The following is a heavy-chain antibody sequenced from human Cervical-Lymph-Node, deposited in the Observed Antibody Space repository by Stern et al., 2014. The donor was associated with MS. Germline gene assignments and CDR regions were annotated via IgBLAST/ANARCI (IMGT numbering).Heavy chain of an antibody. J-gene: IGHJ4*02. CDR1: GFTFSSYG. CDR3: ARDYEDTSMLFDH. Sequence: VQLVESGGGVVQPGRSLTLSCAASGFTFSSYGMHWVRQAPGKGLAWVTVNAYDGNHKYYAASVKCRFTISIDNSKITLHLQMNSFTPDDTAIYYCARDYEDTSMLFDHWGQGTLVTVSS. D-gene: IGHD2-8*01. V-gene: IGHV3-30*03. CDR2: NAYDGNHK.